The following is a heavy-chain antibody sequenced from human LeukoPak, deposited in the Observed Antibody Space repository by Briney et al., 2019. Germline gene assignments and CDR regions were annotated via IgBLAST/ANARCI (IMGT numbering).Heavy chain of an antibody. Sequence: SVKVSCKASGGTFISYAISWVRQAPGQGREWMGRIIPIFGTANYAQHFQGRVTLATDESTSTAYMQLSSLRSEDTAVYYCARDTPYSSSDQDFDYWGQGTLVTVSS. D-gene: IGHD6-6*01. J-gene: IGHJ4*02. CDR2: IIPIFGTA. CDR3: ARDTPYSSSDQDFDY. CDR1: GGTFISYA. V-gene: IGHV1-69*05.